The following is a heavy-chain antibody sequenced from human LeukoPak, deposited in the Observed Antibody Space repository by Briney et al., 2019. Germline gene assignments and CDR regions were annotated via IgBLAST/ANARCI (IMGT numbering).Heavy chain of an antibody. D-gene: IGHD2-21*01. Sequence: PSETLSLTCAVSGYSISSGYYWGWIRPPPGKGLEWIGSIYHSGSTYYNPSLKSRVTISVDTSKNQFSLKLSSVTAADTAVYYCARLIIYCGGDCHTFDYWGQGTLVTVSS. CDR2: IYHSGST. CDR3: ARLIIYCGGDCHTFDY. V-gene: IGHV4-38-2*01. J-gene: IGHJ4*02. CDR1: GYSISSGYY.